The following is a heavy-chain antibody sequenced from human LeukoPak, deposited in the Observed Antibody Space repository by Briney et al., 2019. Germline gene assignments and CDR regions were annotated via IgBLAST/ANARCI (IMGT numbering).Heavy chain of an antibody. J-gene: IGHJ4*02. CDR3: ARGDGSPVLRYFDWFSYYFDY. CDR1: GYTFTSYY. CDR2: IIPILGIA. V-gene: IGHV1-69*04. D-gene: IGHD3-9*01. Sequence: SVKVSCKASGYTFTSYYMHWVRQAPGQGLEWVGRIIPILGIANYAQKFQGRVTITADRSTSTAYMELSSLRSEDTAVYYCARGDGSPVLRYFDWFSYYFDYWGQGTLVTVSS.